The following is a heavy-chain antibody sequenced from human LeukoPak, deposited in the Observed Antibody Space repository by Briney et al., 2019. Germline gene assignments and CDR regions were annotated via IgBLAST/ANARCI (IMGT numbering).Heavy chain of an antibody. V-gene: IGHV3-49*04. Sequence: PGGSLRLSCKASGFTFGDYAMSWVRQAPGKGLEWVGFIRSKAYGGTTEYAASVKGRFTISRDDSKSIAYLQMNSLKTEDTAVYYCTSGYYYDSSGPVGCDYWGQGTLVTVSS. CDR1: GFTFGDYA. CDR3: TSGYYYDSSGPVGCDY. CDR2: IRSKAYGGTT. D-gene: IGHD3-22*01. J-gene: IGHJ4*02.